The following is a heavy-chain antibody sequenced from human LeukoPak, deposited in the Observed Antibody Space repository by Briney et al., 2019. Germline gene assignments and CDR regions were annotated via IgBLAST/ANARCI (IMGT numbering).Heavy chain of an antibody. Sequence: KPGGSLRLSCAASGFTFSSYGMHWVRQAPGKGLEWVSVIYSGGSTYYADSVKGRFTISRDNAKNTLYLQMNSLRVEDTAVYYCAIGDKYGYPKWGQGTLVTVST. CDR2: IYSGGST. V-gene: IGHV3-NL1*01. J-gene: IGHJ1*01. D-gene: IGHD5-18*01. CDR3: AIGDKYGYPK. CDR1: GFTFSSYG.